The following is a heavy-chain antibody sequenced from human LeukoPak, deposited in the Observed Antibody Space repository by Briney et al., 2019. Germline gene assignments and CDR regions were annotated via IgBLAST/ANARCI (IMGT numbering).Heavy chain of an antibody. Sequence: SETLSLTCTVSGYSISSSSYYWGWIRQPPGKGLEWIGSIYYSGSTYYNPSLKSRVTISVDTSKNQFSLKLSSVTAADTAVYYCARAWYYDILTGYFTYYFDYWGQGTLVTVSS. J-gene: IGHJ4*02. CDR3: ARAWYYDILTGYFTYYFDY. CDR1: GYSISSSSYY. V-gene: IGHV4-39*01. CDR2: IYYSGST. D-gene: IGHD3-9*01.